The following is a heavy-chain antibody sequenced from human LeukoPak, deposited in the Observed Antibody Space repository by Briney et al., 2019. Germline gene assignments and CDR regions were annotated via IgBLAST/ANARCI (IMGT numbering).Heavy chain of an antibody. CDR3: VRDGHYYDSSGYFVPSEYFDY. D-gene: IGHD3-22*01. Sequence: ASVKVSCKASGYTFTSYYMHWVRQAPGQGLEWMGIINPSGGSTSYAQKFQGRVTMTRDTSTSTVYMELSSLRSEDTAVYYCVRDGHYYDSSGYFVPSEYFDYWGQGTLVTVSS. J-gene: IGHJ4*02. V-gene: IGHV1-46*01. CDR1: GYTFTSYY. CDR2: INPSGGST.